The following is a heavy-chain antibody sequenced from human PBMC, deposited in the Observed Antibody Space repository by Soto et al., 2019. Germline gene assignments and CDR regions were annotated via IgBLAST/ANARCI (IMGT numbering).Heavy chain of an antibody. CDR2: INAGNGNT. V-gene: IGHV1-3*01. CDR3: XXXXXXXXXXFDY. J-gene: IGHJ4*02. Sequence: QVQLVQSGAEVKKPGASVKVSCKASGYTFTSYAMHWVRQAPGXXXEWMGWINAGNGNTKYSQKFQGRVTITRDTXXXXXXXXXXXXXXXXXXXXXXXXXXXXXXXXFDYWGQGTLVTVSS. CDR1: GYTFTSYA.